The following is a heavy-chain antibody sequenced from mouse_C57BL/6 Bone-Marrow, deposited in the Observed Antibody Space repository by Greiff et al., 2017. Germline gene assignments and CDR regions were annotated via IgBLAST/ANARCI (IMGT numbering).Heavy chain of an antibody. CDR2: IWGGGST. D-gene: IGHD1-1*01. CDR1: GFSLTSYG. V-gene: IGHV2-9*01. Sequence: VKLVESGPGLVAPSQSLSITCTVSGFSLTSYGVDWVRQPPGKGLEWLGVIWGGGSTNYNSALMSRLSISKDNSKSQVFLKMNSLRTDDTAMYYCAKHSTTVVSPYWYFDVWGTGTTVTVSS. CDR3: AKHSTTVVSPYWYFDV. J-gene: IGHJ1*03.